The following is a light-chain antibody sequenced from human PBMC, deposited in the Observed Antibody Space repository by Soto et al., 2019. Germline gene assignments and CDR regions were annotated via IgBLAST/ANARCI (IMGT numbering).Light chain of an antibody. CDR2: AAS. J-gene: IGKJ3*01. Sequence: DIQMTQSPSSLSASVGDRVTITCRASQSISSYLNWYQQKPGKAPKLLIYAASSLQSGVTSRFGGSGSGTDFTLTISSLQPEYFATYYCQQSYSTPFTFGPGTKVDI. CDR1: QSISSY. CDR3: QQSYSTPFT. V-gene: IGKV1-39*01.